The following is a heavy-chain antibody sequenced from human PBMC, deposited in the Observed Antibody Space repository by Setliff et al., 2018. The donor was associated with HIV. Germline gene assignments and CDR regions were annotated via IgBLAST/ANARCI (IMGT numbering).Heavy chain of an antibody. V-gene: IGHV4-39*01. CDR3: ASSEDSGTYGEPYDS. Sequence: SETLSLTCTVSGDSIISSRNFWGWIRQPPGKGLEWIGNIHSSGSTYHNPSLKSRVFISVDLSINQFSLKLHSVTAADTAVYYCASSEDSGTYGEPYDSWGQGALVTVSS. CDR1: GDSIISSRNF. D-gene: IGHD1-26*01. J-gene: IGHJ4*02. CDR2: IHSSGST.